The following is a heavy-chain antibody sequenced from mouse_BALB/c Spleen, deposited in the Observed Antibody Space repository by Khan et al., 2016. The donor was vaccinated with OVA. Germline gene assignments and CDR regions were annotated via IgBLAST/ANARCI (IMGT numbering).Heavy chain of an antibody. CDR2: INPSNSYT. D-gene: IGHD2-14*01. CDR1: GYTFTSYT. CDR3: AREGAYYRSDGWFAY. Sequence: QVQLQQSGAELARPGASVKMSCKASGYTFTSYTMPWVKQRPGQGLEWIGYINPSNSYTNYNQNFKDKATLTADKSSSTAYMQLSSLTSEDSAVYYCAREGAYYRSDGWFAYWGQGTLVTVSA. V-gene: IGHV1-4*01. J-gene: IGHJ3*01.